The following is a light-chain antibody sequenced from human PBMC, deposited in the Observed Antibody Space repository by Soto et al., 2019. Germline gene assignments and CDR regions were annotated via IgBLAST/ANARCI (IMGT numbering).Light chain of an antibody. J-gene: IGLJ1*01. CDR1: SSDVGGYNY. V-gene: IGLV2-14*01. CDR2: EVS. Sequence: QSVLTQPASVSGSPGQSITISCTGTSSDVGGYNYVSWYQQHPGNAPKLMIYEVSNRPSGVSIRFSGSKSGNTASLTISGLQAEDEADYYCSSYTGGTTYVFGAGTKVTVL. CDR3: SSYTGGTTYV.